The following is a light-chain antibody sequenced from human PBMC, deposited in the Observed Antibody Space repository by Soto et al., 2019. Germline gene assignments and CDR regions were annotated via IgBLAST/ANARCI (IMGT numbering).Light chain of an antibody. CDR3: QQYGGSPRT. V-gene: IGKV3-20*01. CDR1: QTVANNY. CDR2: GAS. Sequence: EIVLTQSPGTLSLSPGERATLSCRASQTVANNYLTWYQQKPGQAPRLLIYGASDRATGIPDRFSASGSGTDFTLTISRLEPEDFAVYYCQQYGGSPRTFGQGTKVEIK. J-gene: IGKJ1*01.